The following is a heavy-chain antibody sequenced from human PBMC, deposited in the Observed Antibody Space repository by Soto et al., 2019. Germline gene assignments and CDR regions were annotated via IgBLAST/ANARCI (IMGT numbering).Heavy chain of an antibody. Sequence: SETLSLTCTVSGGSISSYYWSWIRQPPGKGVEWIGYIYYSGSTNYNPSLKSRVTISVDTSKNQFSLKLSSVTAADTAVYYCARRGAAAGLDPWGQGTLVTVSS. CDR3: ARRGAAAGLDP. J-gene: IGHJ5*02. D-gene: IGHD6-13*01. CDR1: GGSISSYY. V-gene: IGHV4-59*08. CDR2: IYYSGST.